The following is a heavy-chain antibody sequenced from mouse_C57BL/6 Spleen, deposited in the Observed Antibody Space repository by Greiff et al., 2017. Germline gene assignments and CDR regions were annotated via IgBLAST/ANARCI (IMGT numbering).Heavy chain of an antibody. V-gene: IGHV1-5*01. J-gene: IGHJ1*03. D-gene: IGHD2-3*01. CDR1: GYTFTSYW. Sequence: VHVKQSGTVLARPGASVKMSCKTSGYTFTSYWMHWVKQRPGQGLEWIGAIYPGNSDTSYNQKFKGKAKLTAVTSASTAYMGLSSLTNEDSAVYYCTRSDGYPYWYFDVWGTGTTVTVSS. CDR3: TRSDGYPYWYFDV. CDR2: IYPGNSDT.